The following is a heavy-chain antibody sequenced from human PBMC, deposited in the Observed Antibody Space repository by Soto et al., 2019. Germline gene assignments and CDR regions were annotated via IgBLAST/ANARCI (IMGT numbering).Heavy chain of an antibody. CDR3: ARPYGGKIGDAPDL. Sequence: PGWSLRLSCVSSVFTFTSYAMSWVRQVPGKGLEWVSTISDAAGSAYYVDSVKGRFTISRDNSKKTLYLQMNSLRAEDSAVYYCARPYGGKIGDAPDLWGPGTMVTVSS. V-gene: IGHV3-23*01. D-gene: IGHD4-17*01. J-gene: IGHJ3*01. CDR2: ISDAAGSA. CDR1: VFTFTSYA.